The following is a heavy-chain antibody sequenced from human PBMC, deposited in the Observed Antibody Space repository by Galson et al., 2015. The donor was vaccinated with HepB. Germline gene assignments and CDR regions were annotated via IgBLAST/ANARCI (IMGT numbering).Heavy chain of an antibody. CDR3: ARGGQLVRNYGMDV. J-gene: IGHJ6*02. Sequence: LSLTCTVSGGSISSYYWSWIRQPPGKGLEWIGYIYYSGSTNYNPSLKSRVTISVDTSKNQFSLKLSSVTAAGTAVYYCARGGQLVRNYGMDVWGQGTTVTVSS. CDR1: GGSISSYY. D-gene: IGHD6-6*01. CDR2: IYYSGST. V-gene: IGHV4-59*01.